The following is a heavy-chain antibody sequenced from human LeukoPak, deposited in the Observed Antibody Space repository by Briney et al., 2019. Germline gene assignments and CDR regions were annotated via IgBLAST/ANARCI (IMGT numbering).Heavy chain of an antibody. Sequence: PGGSLTLSCAASGFSISDYWMNWVRLVPGKGLEWVANINEDGTIQDYVASVRGRFTISRNSAKNSLYLQRNSLGAEDTAVYYCASRESSMARSHWGHGTLVTVSS. CDR1: GFSISDYW. CDR3: ASRESSMARSH. D-gene: IGHD3-10*01. V-gene: IGHV3-7*01. CDR2: INEDGTIQ. J-gene: IGHJ4*01.